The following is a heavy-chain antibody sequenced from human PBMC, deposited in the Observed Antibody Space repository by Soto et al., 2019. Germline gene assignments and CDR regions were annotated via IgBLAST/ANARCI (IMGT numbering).Heavy chain of an antibody. D-gene: IGHD6-13*01. Sequence: PGGSLRLSCAASGFTFSSYGMHWVRQAPGKGLEWVAVIWYDGSNKYYADSVKGRFTISRDNSKNTLYLQMNSLRAEDTAVYYCARAESSPHLYYFDYWGQGTLVTV. J-gene: IGHJ4*02. CDR1: GFTFSSYG. CDR3: ARAESSPHLYYFDY. CDR2: IWYDGSNK. V-gene: IGHV3-33*01.